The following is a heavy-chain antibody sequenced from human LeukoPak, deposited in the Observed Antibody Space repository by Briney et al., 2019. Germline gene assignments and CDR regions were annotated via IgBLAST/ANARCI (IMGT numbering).Heavy chain of an antibody. Sequence: GGSLTLSCLASGFTFSNYAMSWDRQAQGKGLEWVSGIKLRGGTAYYAGYVKGRFTIARDNFKNTQYLRMNSLRAERTAIYYCAKRGCDSNGCPDYFDYWGQGTLVTVSS. V-gene: IGHV3-23*01. CDR1: GFTFSNYA. CDR3: AKRGCDSNGCPDYFDY. CDR2: IKLRGGTA. D-gene: IGHD2-8*01. J-gene: IGHJ4*02.